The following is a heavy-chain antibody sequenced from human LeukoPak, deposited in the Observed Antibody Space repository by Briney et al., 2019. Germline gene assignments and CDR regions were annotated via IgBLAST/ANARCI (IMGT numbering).Heavy chain of an antibody. D-gene: IGHD1-1*01. Sequence: GASVTVSYKASGYTFTSYDINWVRQATGQGLEWMGWMNPNSGNTGYAQKFQGRVTMTRNTSISTAYMELSSLRSEDTAVYYCARGRRGRYYYYMDVWGKGTTVTVSS. CDR3: ARGRRGRYYYYMDV. J-gene: IGHJ6*03. CDR1: GYTFTSYD. V-gene: IGHV1-8*01. CDR2: MNPNSGNT.